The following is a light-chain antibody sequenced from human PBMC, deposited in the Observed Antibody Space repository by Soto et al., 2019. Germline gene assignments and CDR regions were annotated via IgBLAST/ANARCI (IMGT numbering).Light chain of an antibody. V-gene: IGLV1-40*01. CDR3: QSYDSSLSAYV. J-gene: IGLJ1*01. CDR1: SSNIGAGYD. Sequence: QSVLTQPHSVSGAPGQRVTISCTGSSSNIGAGYDVHWYQQLPGTAPKLLIYGNSNRPSGVPDRFSGSKSGTSASLAITGLHAADEADYYCQSYDSSLSAYVFGTGTKLTVL. CDR2: GNS.